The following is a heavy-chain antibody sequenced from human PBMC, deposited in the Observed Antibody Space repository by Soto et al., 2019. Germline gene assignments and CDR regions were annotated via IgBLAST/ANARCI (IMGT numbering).Heavy chain of an antibody. CDR2: IYYSGST. CDR1: GGSISSYY. Sequence: SETLSLTCTVSGGSISSYYWSWIRQPPGKGLEWIGYIYYSGSTNYNPSLKSRVTISVDTSKNQFSLKLSSVTAADTAVYYCARALILTGYYIHDAFDIRGQGTMVTVS. V-gene: IGHV4-59*01. CDR3: ARALILTGYYIHDAFDI. D-gene: IGHD3-9*01. J-gene: IGHJ3*02.